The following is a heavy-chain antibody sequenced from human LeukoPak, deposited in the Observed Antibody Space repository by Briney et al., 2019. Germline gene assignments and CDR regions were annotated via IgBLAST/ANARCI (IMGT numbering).Heavy chain of an antibody. CDR2: ISSSGSTT. D-gene: IGHD3-22*01. J-gene: IGHJ4*02. Sequence: GGSLRLSCAASGFTFSDYYMSWIRQAPGKGLEWVSYISSSGSTTYYADSVKGRFTISRDNAKNSLYLQMNSLRAEDAAVYYCARAGYPYYYDSSGYYFFDYWGQGTLVTVSS. V-gene: IGHV3-11*01. CDR3: ARAGYPYYYDSSGYYFFDY. CDR1: GFTFSDYY.